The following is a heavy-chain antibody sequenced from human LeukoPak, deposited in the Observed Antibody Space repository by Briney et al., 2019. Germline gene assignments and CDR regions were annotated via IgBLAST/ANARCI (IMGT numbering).Heavy chain of an antibody. V-gene: IGHV3-21*01. CDR3: ARSSSWYARYYYYMDV. Sequence: PGRSLRLSCAASGFTFSSYSMNWVRQAPGKGLEWVSSISSSSSYIYYADSVKGRFTISRDNAKNSLYLQMNSLRAEDTAVYYCARSSSWYARYYYYMDVWGKGTTVTVSS. D-gene: IGHD6-13*01. CDR2: ISSSSSYI. CDR1: GFTFSSYS. J-gene: IGHJ6*03.